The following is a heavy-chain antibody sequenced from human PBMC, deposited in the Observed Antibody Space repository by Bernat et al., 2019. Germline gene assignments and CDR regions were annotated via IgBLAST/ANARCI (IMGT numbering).Heavy chain of an antibody. CDR3: ARGISGKYYYGSGSQSDGMDV. V-gene: IGHV3-66*01. Sequence: EVQLVESGGGLVQPGGSLRLSCAASGFTVSSNYMSWVRQAPGKGLEWVSVIYSGGSTYYADSVKGRFTISRDNSKNTLYLQMNSLRAEDTAVYYCARGISGKYYYGSGSQSDGMDVWGQGTTVTVSS. CDR1: GFTVSSNY. D-gene: IGHD3-10*01. J-gene: IGHJ6*02. CDR2: IYSGGST.